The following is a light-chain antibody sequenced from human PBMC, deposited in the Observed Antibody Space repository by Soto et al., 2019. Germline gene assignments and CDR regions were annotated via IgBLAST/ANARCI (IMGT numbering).Light chain of an antibody. CDR2: GPS. CDR1: QSVSSN. V-gene: IGKV3-15*01. Sequence: EIVMTQSPATLSASPGERVTLSCRASQSVSSNLAWYQQKPGQAPRLLIYGPSTRAAGVPARFTGSGSVTEFSLTVNSLQSEGCAVYYCQPYYNWPPLAVGGGAKVELK. J-gene: IGKJ4*01. CDR3: QPYYNWPPLA.